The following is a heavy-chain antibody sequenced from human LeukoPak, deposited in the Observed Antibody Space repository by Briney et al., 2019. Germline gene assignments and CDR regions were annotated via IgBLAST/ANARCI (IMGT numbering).Heavy chain of an antibody. CDR2: ISSSGSTI. CDR3: ASSGGNSKDFDY. D-gene: IGHD2-15*01. J-gene: IGHJ4*02. CDR1: GFTFGSYG. V-gene: IGHV3-48*04. Sequence: PGGSLRLSCEASGFTFGSYGMSWVRQAPGKGLEWVSYISSSGSTIYYADSVKGRFTISRDNAKNSLYLQMNSLRAEDTAVYYCASSGGNSKDFDYWGQGTLVTVSS.